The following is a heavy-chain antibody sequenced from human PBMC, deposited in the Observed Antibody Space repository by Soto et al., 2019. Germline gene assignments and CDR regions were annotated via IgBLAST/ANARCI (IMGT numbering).Heavy chain of an antibody. CDR2: IYYSGRT. V-gene: IGHV4-39*01. CDR1: GGSVRSSSYY. D-gene: IGHD6-13*01. J-gene: IGHJ4*02. CDR3: ARHEGGAAADRPLDY. Sequence: QLRLQESGPGLVKSSETLSLTCTISGGSVRSSSYYWALIRQPPGKGLEWIASIYYSGRTHNNPALKSRVTMSIDTYTNQFSLKMNTVTAADTAVYYCARHEGGAAADRPLDYWGQGTLVTVSS.